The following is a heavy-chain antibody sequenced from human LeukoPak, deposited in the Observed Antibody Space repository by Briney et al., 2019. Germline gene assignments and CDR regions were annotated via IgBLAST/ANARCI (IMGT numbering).Heavy chain of an antibody. CDR1: GFSFNKYG. CDR2: IRNDGSRK. J-gene: IGHJ6*02. D-gene: IGHD1-26*01. Sequence: PGGSLRLSCAASGFSFNKYGMHWVRQAPGKGLEWVAFIRNDGSRKYYRESVKGRFTIPRDNAKDTVYLQMNSLREDETAVYYCAKDVLVVGGGDYHYGMDVWGQGTTVIVSS. CDR3: AKDVLVVGGGDYHYGMDV. V-gene: IGHV3-30*02.